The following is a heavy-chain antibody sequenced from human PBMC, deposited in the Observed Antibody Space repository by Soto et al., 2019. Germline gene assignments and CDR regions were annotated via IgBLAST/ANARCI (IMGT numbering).Heavy chain of an antibody. D-gene: IGHD3-9*01. Sequence: GGSLRLSCAASGFTFSSYGMHWVRQAPGKGLEWVAVISYDGSNKYYADSVKGRFTISRDNSKNTLYLQMNSLRAEDTAVYYCARSDILTGSLYYYYGMDVWGQGTTVTVSS. CDR3: ARSDILTGSLYYYYGMDV. V-gene: IGHV3-30*03. CDR1: GFTFSSYG. J-gene: IGHJ6*02. CDR2: ISYDGSNK.